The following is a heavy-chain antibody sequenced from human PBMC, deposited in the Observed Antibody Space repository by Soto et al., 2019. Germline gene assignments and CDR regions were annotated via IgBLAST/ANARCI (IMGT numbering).Heavy chain of an antibody. D-gene: IGHD5-18*01. CDR3: ARRRGYTYGEFDY. CDR1: GGTISSWY. Sequence: LSLTCTVSGGTISSWYWSWIRQPPGKGLEWIGYIYYSGSTNCNPSLKSRVTISVDTSKSRFSLKLSSVTAADTAVYYCARRRGYTYGEFDYWGQGTLVTVSS. CDR2: IYYSGST. V-gene: IGHV4-59*08. J-gene: IGHJ4*02.